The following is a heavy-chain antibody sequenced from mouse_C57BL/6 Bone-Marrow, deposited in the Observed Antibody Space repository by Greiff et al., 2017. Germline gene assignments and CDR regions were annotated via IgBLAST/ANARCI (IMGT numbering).Heavy chain of an antibody. CDR3: AREEDDDLAMDY. CDR1: GYTFTSYW. D-gene: IGHD2-4*01. J-gene: IGHJ4*01. Sequence: QVQLQQPGAELVKPGASVKLSCKASGYTFTSYWMQWVKQRPGQGLEWIGEIDPSDSYTNFNTKFKGKATVTGDTSSSTAYMQLSSLTSEDSAVYYCAREEDDDLAMDYWGQGTSVTVSS. V-gene: IGHV1-50*01. CDR2: IDPSDSYT.